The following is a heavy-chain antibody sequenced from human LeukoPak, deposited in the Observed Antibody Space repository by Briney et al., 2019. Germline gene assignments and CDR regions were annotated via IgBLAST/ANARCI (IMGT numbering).Heavy chain of an antibody. CDR1: GFTVSSKY. Sequence: GGSLRLSCAASGFTVSSKYMTWVRQAPGKGLEWVSVIYSDGSTYYADSVKGRFTVSRDNPKNTLYLQMSSLRAEDTAVYYCARDGVGERYFDYWGQGTLVTVSS. J-gene: IGHJ4*02. D-gene: IGHD1-26*01. CDR3: ARDGVGERYFDY. V-gene: IGHV3-53*01. CDR2: IYSDGST.